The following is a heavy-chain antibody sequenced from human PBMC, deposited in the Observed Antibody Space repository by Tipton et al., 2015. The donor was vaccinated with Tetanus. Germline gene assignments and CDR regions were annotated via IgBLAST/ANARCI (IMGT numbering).Heavy chain of an antibody. CDR2: IYYSGST. CDR3: ARGSRYCSGGSCYSNWGFYYYGMDV. CDR1: GGSISSSSYY. D-gene: IGHD2-15*01. Sequence: TLSLTCTVSGGSISSSSYYWGWIRQPPGKGLEWIGSIYYSGSTYYNPSLKSRVTISVDTSKNQFSLKLSSVTAADTAVYYCARGSRYCSGGSCYSNWGFYYYGMDVWGQGTTVTVS. J-gene: IGHJ6*02. V-gene: IGHV4-39*01.